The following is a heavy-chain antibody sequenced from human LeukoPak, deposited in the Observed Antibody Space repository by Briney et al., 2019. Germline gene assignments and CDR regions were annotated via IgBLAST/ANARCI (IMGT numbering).Heavy chain of an antibody. D-gene: IGHD3-10*01. CDR2: ISDDGSRQ. Sequence: GGSLRLSCAATGFTLSNYAIHWGRQAPGKGLERVAFISDDGSRQHYADSVKGRFTISRDNSKNTLNLQMNSLRAEDTAVYYCVKDRTGTYTLDYWGQGTLVTVSS. CDR1: GFTLSNYA. J-gene: IGHJ4*02. V-gene: IGHV3-30-3*01. CDR3: VKDRTGTYTLDY.